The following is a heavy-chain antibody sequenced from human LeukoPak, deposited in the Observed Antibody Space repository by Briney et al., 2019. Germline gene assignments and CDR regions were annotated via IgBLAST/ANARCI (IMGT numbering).Heavy chain of an antibody. CDR1: GGTFSSYA. V-gene: IGHV1-69*04. CDR3: ARDKGGYDELDY. Sequence: GASVKVSCKASGGTFSSYAISWVRQAPGQGPEWMGRIIPILGIANYAQKFQGRVTITADKSTSTAYMELSSLRSEDTAVYYCARDKGGYDELDYWGQGTLVTVSS. J-gene: IGHJ4*02. CDR2: IIPILGIA. D-gene: IGHD5-12*01.